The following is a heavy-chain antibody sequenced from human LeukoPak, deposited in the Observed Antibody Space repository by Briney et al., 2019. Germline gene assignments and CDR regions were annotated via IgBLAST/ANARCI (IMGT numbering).Heavy chain of an antibody. CDR1: GFTFSSYA. CDR2: ISYDGSNK. Sequence: GGSLRLSCAASGFTFSSYAMHWVRQAPGKGLEWVAVISYDGSNKYYADSVKGRFTISRDNSKNTLYLQMNSLRAEDTAVYYCARIGIHTDYWGQGTLVTVSS. J-gene: IGHJ4*02. CDR3: ARIGIHTDY. D-gene: IGHD3-10*01. V-gene: IGHV3-30*04.